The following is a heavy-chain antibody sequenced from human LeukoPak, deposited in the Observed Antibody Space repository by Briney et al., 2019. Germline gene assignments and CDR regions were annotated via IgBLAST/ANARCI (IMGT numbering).Heavy chain of an antibody. D-gene: IGHD1-26*01. CDR2: IIDNGNT. CDR3: VRHGGSYSLDY. CDR1: GVSISSYY. V-gene: IGHV4-59*08. J-gene: IGHJ4*02. Sequence: PSETLSLTCTVSGVSISSYYWSWIRQPPEKGLEWIGYIIDNGNTNYNPPLKTRVTISVDTSKNQFSLRLSSVTAADTAVYYCVRHGGSYSLDYWGEGTLVTVSS.